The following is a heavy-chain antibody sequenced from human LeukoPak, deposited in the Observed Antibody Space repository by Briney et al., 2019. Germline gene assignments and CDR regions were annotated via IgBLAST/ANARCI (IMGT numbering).Heavy chain of an antibody. D-gene: IGHD6-13*01. CDR3: ARGIAAAGTSSWWFDP. V-gene: IGHV4-30-4*01. CDR2: IYYSGRT. Sequence: PSQTLSLTCTVSGGSISSGDYYWSWIRQSPGKGLEWIGYIYYSGRTYYNPSLKSRVTISVDTSKNQFSLKLSSVTGVDTAVYHCARGIAAAGTSSWWFDPWGQGTLVTVSS. J-gene: IGHJ5*02. CDR1: GGSISSGDYY.